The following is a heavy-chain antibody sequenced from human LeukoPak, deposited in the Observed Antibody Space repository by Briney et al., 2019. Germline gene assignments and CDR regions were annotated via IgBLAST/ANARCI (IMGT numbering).Heavy chain of an antibody. CDR2: INPNSGDT. CDR3: ARDLASTSNWEFXF. V-gene: IGHV1-2*04. D-gene: IGHD1-26*01. CDR1: GYTFAGYF. Sequence: ASVKVSCKASGYTFAGYFIHWVRQAPGQGLEWMGRINPNSGDTEYAPKFQGWVTMTRDTSISTAYVEVRRLISDDTAVYYCARDLASTSNWEFXFWGQGTLV. J-gene: IGHJ4*02.